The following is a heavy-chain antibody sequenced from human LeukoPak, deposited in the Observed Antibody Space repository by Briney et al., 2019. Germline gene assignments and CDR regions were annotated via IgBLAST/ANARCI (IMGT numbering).Heavy chain of an antibody. J-gene: IGHJ6*02. CDR2: ISYDGSNK. D-gene: IGHD2-2*01. V-gene: IGHV3-30-3*01. CDR3: ARGQVVPAAYYGMDV. Sequence: PGGSLRLSCAASGFTFSSYAMHWVRQAPGKGLEWVVVISYDGSNKYYADSVKGRFTISRDNSKNTLYLQMNSLRAEDTAVYYCARGQVVPAAYYGMDVWGQGTTVTVSS. CDR1: GFTFSSYA.